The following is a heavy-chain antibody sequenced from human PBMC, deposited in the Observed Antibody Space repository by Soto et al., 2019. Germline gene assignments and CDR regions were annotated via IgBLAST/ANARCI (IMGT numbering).Heavy chain of an antibody. CDR3: AKGRGGSGSLTPRVDF. CDR2: ISVGGDTT. J-gene: IGHJ4*02. V-gene: IGHV3-23*01. CDR1: GFTFNTYA. Sequence: EVQLLESGGGWVQPGGSLRLSCAASGFTFNTYALSWVRQAPGKGLEWVSAISVGGDTTSYADSVKGRFPVSRDGSKNTLYLQMNSLRAEDTAVYYCAKGRGGSGSLTPRVDFWGQGTLVTVSS. D-gene: IGHD3-10*01.